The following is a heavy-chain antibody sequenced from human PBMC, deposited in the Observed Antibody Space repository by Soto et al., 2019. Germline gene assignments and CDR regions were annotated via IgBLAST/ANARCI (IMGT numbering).Heavy chain of an antibody. CDR3: AGYNWNYYFDP. Sequence: SETLSLTCTVSGGSVRDGSYYWAWLRQPPGKGLEWIGHIYHSGSTIYNPSLKSRVTISIDTSKSQFSLNLNSMTAADTAVYYCAGYNWNYYFDPWGQGTLVTV. J-gene: IGHJ5*02. CDR2: IYHSGST. V-gene: IGHV4-61*01. D-gene: IGHD1-7*01. CDR1: GGSVRDGSYY.